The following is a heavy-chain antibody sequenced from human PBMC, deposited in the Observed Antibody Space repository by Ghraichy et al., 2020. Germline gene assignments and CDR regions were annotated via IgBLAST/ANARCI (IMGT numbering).Heavy chain of an antibody. D-gene: IGHD6-13*01. CDR3: AHSIAAAGGGVFDY. Sequence: SGPTLVKPTQTLTLTCTFSGFSLSTSGVGVGWIRQPPGKALEWLALIYWNDDKRYSPSLKSRLTITQDTSKNQVVLTMTNMDPVETATYYCAHSIAAAGGGVFDYWGQGTLVTVSS. CDR2: IYWNDDK. J-gene: IGHJ4*02. CDR1: GFSLSTSGVG. V-gene: IGHV2-5*01.